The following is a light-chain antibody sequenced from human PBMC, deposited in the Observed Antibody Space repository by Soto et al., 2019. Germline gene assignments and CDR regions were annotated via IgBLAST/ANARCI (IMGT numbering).Light chain of an antibody. CDR3: QQRGSWPRT. CDR1: QSVSTY. CDR2: DAS. J-gene: IGKJ1*01. V-gene: IGKV3-11*01. Sequence: EIVLTQSPATLSLSPGDRATLACRASQSVSTYLAWYQQKPGQAPRVVIYDASNRATGIPPRFSGSGSGTDFTLTTISLEPKDFAVYYCQQRGSWPRTFGQGTKVEIK.